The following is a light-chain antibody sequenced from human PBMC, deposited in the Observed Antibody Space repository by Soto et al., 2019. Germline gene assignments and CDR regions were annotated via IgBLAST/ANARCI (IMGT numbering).Light chain of an antibody. CDR2: DVS. V-gene: IGLV2-14*03. J-gene: IGLJ2*01. CDR3: SSYTSASTVV. CDR1: SSDVGGYNH. Sequence: QSMLTQPASVSGSPGQSITISCTGTSSDVGGYNHVSWYQHHPGKAPKLIIYDVSDRPSGVSNRFSASKSGNTASLSISGLQAEDEGDYYCSSYTSASTVVFGGGTKLTVL.